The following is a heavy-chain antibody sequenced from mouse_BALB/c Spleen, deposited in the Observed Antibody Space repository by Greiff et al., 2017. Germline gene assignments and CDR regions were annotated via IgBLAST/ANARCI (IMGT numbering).Heavy chain of an antibody. CDR2: ISSGSSTI. CDR3: ARGDYGNYAWFAY. V-gene: IGHV5-17*02. D-gene: IGHD2-1*01. Sequence: EVQGVESGGGLVQPGGSRKLSCAASGFTFSSFGMHWVRQAPEKGLEWVAYISSGSSTIYYADTVKGRFTISRDNPKNTLFLQMTSLRSEDTAMYYCARGDYGNYAWFAYWGQGTLVTVSA. J-gene: IGHJ3*01. CDR1: GFTFSSFG.